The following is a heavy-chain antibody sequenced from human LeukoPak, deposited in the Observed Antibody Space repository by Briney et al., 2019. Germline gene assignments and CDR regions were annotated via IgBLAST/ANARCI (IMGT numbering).Heavy chain of an antibody. D-gene: IGHD6-13*01. V-gene: IGHV3-33*01. Sequence: PGRSLRLSCTASGFTFSSSGMHWVRQPPGKGLEWVAIIWYDGSNKYYADSVKGRFTISRDNSKNTLYLQMNSLRAEDTAVYFCTRDIGAEGFDYWGQGTLVTVSS. J-gene: IGHJ4*02. CDR1: GFTFSSSG. CDR2: IWYDGSNK. CDR3: TRDIGAEGFDY.